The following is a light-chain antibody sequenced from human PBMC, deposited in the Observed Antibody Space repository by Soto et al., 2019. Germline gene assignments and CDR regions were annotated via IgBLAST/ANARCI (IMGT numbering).Light chain of an antibody. CDR3: ATWDYSLTGEV. CDR1: SSDIGYYDY. Sequence: QSALTQPASVSGSPGQSITISCTGTSSDIGYYDYVSWYQHHSGKAPKLIIYEVNNRPSGIPDRFSGSKSGTSGTLDITGLQTGDEADYYCATWDYSLTGEVFGGGTQLTVL. V-gene: IGLV2-14*01. CDR2: EVN. J-gene: IGLJ2*01.